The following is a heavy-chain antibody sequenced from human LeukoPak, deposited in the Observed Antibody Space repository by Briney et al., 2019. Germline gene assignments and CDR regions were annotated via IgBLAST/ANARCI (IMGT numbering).Heavy chain of an antibody. CDR2: INHSGST. Sequence: SETLSLTCAVYGGSFSGYYWSWIRQPPGKGLEWIGEINHSGSTNYNPSLKSRVTISVDTSKNQFSLKLSSVTGADTAVYYCSRFASSYAKPTYFVYWGQGTLVTVSS. J-gene: IGHJ4*02. CDR1: GGSFSGYY. V-gene: IGHV4-34*01. D-gene: IGHD2-2*01. CDR3: SRFASSYAKPTYFVY.